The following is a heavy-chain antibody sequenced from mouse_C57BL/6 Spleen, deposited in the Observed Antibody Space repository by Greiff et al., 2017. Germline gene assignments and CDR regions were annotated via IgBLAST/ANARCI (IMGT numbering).Heavy chain of an antibody. CDR1: GFTFSSYA. J-gene: IGHJ2*01. D-gene: IGHD1-1*01. V-gene: IGHV5-4*01. Sequence: EVQVVESGGGLVKPGGSLKLSCAASGFTFSSYAMSWVRQTPEKRLEWVATISDGGSYTYYPDNVKGRFTISRDNAKNNLYLQMSHLKSEDTAMDYCAREGYYYGSSYFDYWGQGTTLTVSS. CDR2: ISDGGSYT. CDR3: AREGYYYGSSYFDY.